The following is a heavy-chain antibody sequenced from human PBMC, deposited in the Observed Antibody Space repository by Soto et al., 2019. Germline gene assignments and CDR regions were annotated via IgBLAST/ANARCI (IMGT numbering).Heavy chain of an antibody. J-gene: IGHJ4*02. CDR3: AREGIRSPLYY. Sequence: EVQLVESGGGLVQPGRSLRLSCAVSGFTVSSNYMSWVRQAPGKGLEWVSVIYSGGSTYYADSVKGRFTISRDNSKNTLYLQMNSLRAEDTAVYYCAREGIRSPLYYWGQGTLVTVSS. CDR2: IYSGGST. CDR1: GFTVSSNY. V-gene: IGHV3-66*01. D-gene: IGHD4-17*01.